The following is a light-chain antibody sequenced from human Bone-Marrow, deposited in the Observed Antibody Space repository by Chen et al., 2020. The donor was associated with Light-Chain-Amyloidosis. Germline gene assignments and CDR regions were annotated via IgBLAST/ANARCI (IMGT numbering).Light chain of an antibody. V-gene: IGLV3-25*03. CDR3: QSADSSGTYGVI. CDR1: DLPTEY. Sequence: SYELTQQPSVSVSPGQTASITCNGGDLPTEYAYWYQQKPGQAPVLVIHGDTERPSGIAERFSGSSSGTTATLTSSGVQADDEADYHCQSADSSGTYGVIFGGATKLNGL. J-gene: IGLJ2*01. CDR2: GDT.